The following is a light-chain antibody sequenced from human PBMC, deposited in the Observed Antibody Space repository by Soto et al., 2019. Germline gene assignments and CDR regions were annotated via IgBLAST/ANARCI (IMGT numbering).Light chain of an antibody. CDR2: SAS. CDR1: QDVRSW. Sequence: DIQVTQSPSSVSASVGDRVTITCRTSQDVRSWLAWYQQKPGKAPELLIYSASTLQTGVPSRFSGSGSWTDFTLTISSLQPEDFATYDCQPANSFPLTFGGGTKVEIK. CDR3: QPANSFPLT. J-gene: IGKJ4*01. V-gene: IGKV1-12*01.